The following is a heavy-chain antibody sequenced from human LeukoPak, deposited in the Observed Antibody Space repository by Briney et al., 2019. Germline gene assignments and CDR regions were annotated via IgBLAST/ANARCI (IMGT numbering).Heavy chain of an antibody. CDR3: ATSGAYDYVWGSYRLDY. CDR2: IYSGGST. J-gene: IGHJ4*02. Sequence: GGSLRLSCAASGFTFSSFSMNWVRQAPGKGLEWVSVIYSGGSTYYADSVKGRFTISRDNSKNTLYLQMNSLRAEDTAVYYCATSGAYDYVWGSYRLDYWGQGTLVTVSS. CDR1: GFTFSSFS. V-gene: IGHV3-66*01. D-gene: IGHD3-16*02.